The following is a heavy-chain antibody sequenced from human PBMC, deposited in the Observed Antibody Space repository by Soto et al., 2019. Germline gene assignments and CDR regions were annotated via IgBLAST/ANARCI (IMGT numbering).Heavy chain of an antibody. CDR1: GFTFSSCA. V-gene: IGHV3-23*01. CDR2: ISGSGGST. Sequence: EVQLLESGGGLVQPGGSLRLSCAASGFTFSSCAMSWVRQAPGKGLEWVSAISGSGGSTYYADSVKGRFTISRDNSKNTLYLQMNSLRAEDTAVHYCAKARADYYDSSGYPVDYWGQGTLVTVSS. CDR3: AKARADYYDSSGYPVDY. J-gene: IGHJ4*02. D-gene: IGHD3-22*01.